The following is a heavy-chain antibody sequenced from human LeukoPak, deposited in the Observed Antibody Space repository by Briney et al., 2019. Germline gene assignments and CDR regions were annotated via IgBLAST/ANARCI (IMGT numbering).Heavy chain of an antibody. D-gene: IGHD1-1*01. CDR3: ARVGGYKFGQLGFDH. V-gene: IGHV1-46*01. CDR1: GFIFTTYY. Sequence: ASVKVSCKASGFIFTTYYIHWVRQAPGQGLEWMGMINPSGGSTNYAQNDQGRVTMTRDTSTSTVYMELSSLKSEDTAVYYCARVGGYKFGQLGFDHWGQGTLVTVSS. CDR2: INPSGGST. J-gene: IGHJ4*02.